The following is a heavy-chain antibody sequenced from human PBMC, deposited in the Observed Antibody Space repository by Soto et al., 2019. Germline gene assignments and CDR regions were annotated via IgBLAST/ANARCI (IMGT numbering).Heavy chain of an antibody. V-gene: IGHV5-51*01. Sequence: GESLKISCKGSGYSFTSYWIGWVRQMPGKGLEWMGIIYPGDSDTRYSPSFQGQVTISADKSISTAYLPWSSLKASDTAMYYCARLDISCWTELYDYRMHVCGQRSTGTVSS. CDR3: ARLDISCWTELYDYRMHV. CDR1: GYSFTSYW. CDR2: IYPGDSDT. J-gene: IGHJ6*02. D-gene: IGHD2-2*03.